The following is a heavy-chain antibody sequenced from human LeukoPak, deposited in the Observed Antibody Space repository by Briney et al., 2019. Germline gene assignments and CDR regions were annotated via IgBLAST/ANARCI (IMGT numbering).Heavy chain of an antibody. CDR1: GFTFSNYG. J-gene: IGHJ2*01. V-gene: IGHV3-33*01. CDR2: IWYDGSNK. Sequence: PGGSLRLSCAASGFTFSNYGLHWVRQAPGKGLEGVAVIWYDGSNKDYADSVKGRFIISRDNSKNTLYLQMNSLRAEDTAMFYCARDPSPTAAAVYFDLWGRGTLVTVSS. D-gene: IGHD6-13*01. CDR3: ARDPSPTAAAVYFDL.